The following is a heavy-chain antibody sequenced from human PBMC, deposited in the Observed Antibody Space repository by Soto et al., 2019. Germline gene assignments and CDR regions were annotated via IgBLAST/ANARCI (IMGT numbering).Heavy chain of an antibody. CDR1: GFSLSTSGVG. D-gene: IGHD2-2*01. Sequence: QITLKESGPTLVKPTQTLTLTCTFSGFSLSTSGVGVGWIRQPPGKALEWLALIYWDDDKRYSPSLKSRLTITKDTSKNQVVLTMTNMDPVDTATDYCAHTSYCSSTSCFYFDYWGQGTLVTVSS. CDR2: IYWDDDK. CDR3: AHTSYCSSTSCFYFDY. J-gene: IGHJ4*02. V-gene: IGHV2-5*02.